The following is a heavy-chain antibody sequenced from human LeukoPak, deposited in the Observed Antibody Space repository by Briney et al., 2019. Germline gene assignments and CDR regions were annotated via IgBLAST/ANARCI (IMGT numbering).Heavy chain of an antibody. J-gene: IGHJ4*02. CDR3: ARDKDLYYYDSSGYYSKPYYFDY. CDR1: GFTFSSYG. V-gene: IGHV3-33*01. Sequence: PGRSLRLSCAASGFTFSSYGMHWVRQAPGKGLEWVAVIWYDGSNKYYADSVKGRFTISRDNSKNTLYLQMNSLRAEDTAVYYCARDKDLYYYDSSGYYSKPYYFDYWGQGTLVTVSS. D-gene: IGHD3-22*01. CDR2: IWYDGSNK.